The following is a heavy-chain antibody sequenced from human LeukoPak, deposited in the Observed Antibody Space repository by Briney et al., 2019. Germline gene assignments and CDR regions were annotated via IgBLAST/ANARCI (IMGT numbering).Heavy chain of an antibody. Sequence: GASVKVSCKASGYTFTGYYMHWVRQAPGQGLEWMGWINPNSGGTNYAQKFQGRVTMTRDTSISTVYMELSRLRSDDTAVCYCAREVGDPPLGFCVYWGQGTLVTVSS. CDR3: AREVGDPPLGFCVY. CDR1: GYTFTGYY. CDR2: INPNSGGT. D-gene: IGHD3-16*01. J-gene: IGHJ4*02. V-gene: IGHV1-2*02.